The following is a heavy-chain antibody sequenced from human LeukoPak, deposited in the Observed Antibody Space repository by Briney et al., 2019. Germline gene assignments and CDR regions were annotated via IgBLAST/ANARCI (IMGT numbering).Heavy chain of an antibody. D-gene: IGHD6-19*01. J-gene: IGHJ4*02. V-gene: IGHV3-30*18. CDR1: GFTFSSYG. CDR2: ISYDGSNK. CDR3: AKPVAGNFDY. Sequence: GRSLRLSCAASGFTFSSYGMHWVRQAPGKGLEWVAVISYDGSNKYYADSVKGRFTISRDNSKNTLYLQMNSLRAEDTAVYYCAKPVAGNFDYWGQGTLVTVSS.